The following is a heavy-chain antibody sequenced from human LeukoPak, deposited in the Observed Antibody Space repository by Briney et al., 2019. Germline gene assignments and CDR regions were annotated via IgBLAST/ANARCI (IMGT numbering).Heavy chain of an antibody. CDR2: ISSSGSTI. CDR3: AELGITMIGGV. J-gene: IGHJ6*04. V-gene: IGHV3-48*03. CDR1: GFTFISYE. Sequence: GGSRRLSCAASGFTFISYEMTGVRQAPGKGLEGFSYISSSGSTIYYADSVKGRFTISRDNAKNSLYLQMNSLRAEDTAVYYCAELGITMIGGVWGKETTVTISS. D-gene: IGHD3-10*02.